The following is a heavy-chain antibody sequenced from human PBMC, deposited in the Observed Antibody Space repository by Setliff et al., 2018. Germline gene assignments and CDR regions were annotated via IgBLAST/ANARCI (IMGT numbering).Heavy chain of an antibody. D-gene: IGHD5-18*01. Sequence: KPSETLSLTCTVSGGSISSSNYYWGWIRQPPGKGLEWIGYIYYSGSPNYNPSLKSRLTISLDTSKNHFSLKMSSVTAADTAVYYCARVRSEDISMVWDYWGQGTLVTVSS. CDR2: IYYSGSP. CDR3: ARVRSEDISMVWDY. CDR1: GGSISSSNYY. V-gene: IGHV4-61*03. J-gene: IGHJ4*02.